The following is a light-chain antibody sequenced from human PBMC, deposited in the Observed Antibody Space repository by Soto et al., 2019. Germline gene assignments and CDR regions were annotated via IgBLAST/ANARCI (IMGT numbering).Light chain of an antibody. CDR2: DAS. J-gene: IGKJ1*01. CDR3: HQYASSPLT. CDR1: QSVGRNY. Sequence: EIVLTQSPGTLSFSPGERATLSCRASQSVGRNYLAWYQQKPGQAPRLLIYDASKKATGIPDSFSGSGSGTDFTLTISRLEPKDFAVYYCHQYASSPLTFGQGTKVEIK. V-gene: IGKV3-20*01.